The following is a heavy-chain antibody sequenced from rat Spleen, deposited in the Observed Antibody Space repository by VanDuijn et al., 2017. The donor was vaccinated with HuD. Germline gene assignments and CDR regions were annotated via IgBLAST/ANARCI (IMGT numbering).Heavy chain of an antibody. CDR3: AREGLWSPY. Sequence: VQLVESGGGLVQPGGSLKLSCSASGFTFSSYGMHWIRQAPGKGLDWVAYISSSSGTVYADAVKGRFTISRDNAKNTLYLQLNSLRSEDTAIYYCAREGLWSPYWGQGVMVTVSS. CDR1: GFTFSSYG. D-gene: IGHD1-3*01. V-gene: IGHV5-62*01. CDR2: ISSSSGT. J-gene: IGHJ2*01.